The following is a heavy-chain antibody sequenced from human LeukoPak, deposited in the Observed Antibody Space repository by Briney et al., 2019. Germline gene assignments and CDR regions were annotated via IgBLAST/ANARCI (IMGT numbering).Heavy chain of an antibody. J-gene: IGHJ3*02. D-gene: IGHD3-10*01. CDR3: VRDRKDYYGSGSAFDI. CDR1: GFTFSSYA. V-gene: IGHV3-30-3*01. Sequence: PGGSLRLSCAASGFTFSSYAMHWVRQAPGKGLEWVAVISYDGSNKYYADSVKGRFTISRDNSKNTLYLQMNSLRAEDTAVYYCVRDRKDYYGSGSAFDIWGQGTMVAVSS. CDR2: ISYDGSNK.